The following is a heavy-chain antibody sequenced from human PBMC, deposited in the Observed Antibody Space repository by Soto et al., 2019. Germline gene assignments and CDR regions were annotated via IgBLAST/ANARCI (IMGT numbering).Heavy chain of an antibody. D-gene: IGHD5-18*01. J-gene: IGHJ6*02. CDR2: ITPIFGTA. CDR1: GGTFSSYA. V-gene: IGHV1-69*01. CDR3: ARRIQPFGGWYYGMDV. Sequence: QVQLVQSGAEVKKPGSSVKVSCKASGGTFSSYAISWVRQAPGQGLEWMGGITPIFGTANYAQKFQGRVTITADESTSTAYMELSSLRSEDTAVYYCARRIQPFGGWYYGMDVWGQGTTVTVSS.